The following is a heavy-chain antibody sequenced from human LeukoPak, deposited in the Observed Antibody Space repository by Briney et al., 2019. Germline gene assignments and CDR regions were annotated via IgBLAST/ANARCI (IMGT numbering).Heavy chain of an antibody. CDR1: GGTFSSYA. CDR3: AGPPSPSSLDAFDI. CDR2: IIPIFGIA. Sequence: SVKVSCKASGGTFSSYAISWVRQAPGRGLEWMGRIIPIFGIANYAQKFQGRVTITADKSTSTAYMELSSLRSEDTAVYYCAGPPSPSSLDAFDIWGQGTMVTVSS. V-gene: IGHV1-69*04. J-gene: IGHJ3*02. D-gene: IGHD6-13*01.